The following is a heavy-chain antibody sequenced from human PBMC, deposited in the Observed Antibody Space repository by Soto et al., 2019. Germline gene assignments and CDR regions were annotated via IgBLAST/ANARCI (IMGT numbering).Heavy chain of an antibody. CDR2: MFPVVHT. Sequence: PETLSPACPVSAASTTRHSSRWIRPPAGKGLEWIGSMFPVVHTSHNSSLKSRVTMSIDTSKNQFSLTLTSVTAADTAVYYCARTLSGFTYGSRQFYFDYWGQGTLVTVSS. CDR3: ARTLSGFTYGSRQFYFDY. J-gene: IGHJ4*02. CDR1: AASTTRHS. D-gene: IGHD3-10*01. V-gene: IGHV4-4*07.